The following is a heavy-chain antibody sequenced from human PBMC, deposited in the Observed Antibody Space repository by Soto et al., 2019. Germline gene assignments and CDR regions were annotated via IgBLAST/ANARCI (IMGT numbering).Heavy chain of an antibody. CDR3: VRIISGYWTIDH. CDR1: GFTFSTHS. J-gene: IGHJ4*02. Sequence: GGSLRLSCAASGFTFSTHSMNWVRQAPGKGLEWVSSITSTSSYIYYADSVKGRFTISRDNAQNSLYLQMNSLRAEDTAVYYWVRIISGYWTIDHWGQGTLVTVSS. V-gene: IGHV3-21*01. CDR2: ITSTSSYI. D-gene: IGHD3-22*01.